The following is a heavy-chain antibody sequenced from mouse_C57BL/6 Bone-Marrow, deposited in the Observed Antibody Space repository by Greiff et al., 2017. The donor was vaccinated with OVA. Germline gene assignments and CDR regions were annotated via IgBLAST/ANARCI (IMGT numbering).Heavy chain of an antibody. CDR1: GYTFTSYW. D-gene: IGHD2-2*01. Sequence: QVQLQQPGAELARPGTSVKLSCKASGYTFTSYWMHWVKQRPGQGLEWIGVIDPSDSYTNYNQKFKGKATLTVDTSSSTAYMQLSSLTSEDSAVYYCARGRLPFAYWGQGTLVTVSA. CDR3: ARGRLPFAY. J-gene: IGHJ3*01. V-gene: IGHV1-59*01. CDR2: IDPSDSYT.